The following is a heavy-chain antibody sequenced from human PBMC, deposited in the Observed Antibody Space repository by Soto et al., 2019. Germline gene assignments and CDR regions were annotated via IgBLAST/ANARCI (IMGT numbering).Heavy chain of an antibody. CDR3: TRAIPGGPQNWFDP. V-gene: IGHV3-73*02. CDR1: GFTFSGSA. D-gene: IGHD2-21*01. Sequence: EVQLVESVGGLVQPGGSLKLSCAASGFTFSGSAMHWVGQASGKGLEWVGRIRSKANSYATAYAASVKGRFTISRDDSKNTAYLQMNSLKTEDTAVYYCTRAIPGGPQNWFDPWGQGTLVTVSS. J-gene: IGHJ5*02. CDR2: IRSKANSYAT.